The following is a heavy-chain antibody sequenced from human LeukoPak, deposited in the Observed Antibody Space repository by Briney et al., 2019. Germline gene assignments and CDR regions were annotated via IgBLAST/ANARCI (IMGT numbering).Heavy chain of an antibody. V-gene: IGHV4-4*02. D-gene: IGHD4-23*01. Sequence: PSGTLSLTCGVSGGSIRSSNWRSWVRQPPGKGLEGIGEIHHSGTTNYNPSLKSRVTISVDQSKNQFSLKLSPVTAADTAVYYCARVGVDYSGNIIKYFFDYWGQGTLVTVSS. J-gene: IGHJ4*02. CDR3: ARVGVDYSGNIIKYFFDY. CDR2: IHHSGTT. CDR1: GGSIRSSNW.